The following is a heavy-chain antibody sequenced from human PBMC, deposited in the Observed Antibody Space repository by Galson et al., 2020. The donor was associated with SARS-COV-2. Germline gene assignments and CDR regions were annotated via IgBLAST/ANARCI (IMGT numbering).Heavy chain of an antibody. D-gene: IGHD6-6*01. V-gene: IGHV3-9*01. CDR3: AHAPHAYGSSLWWYFHH. CDR1: GFTFDDYA. Sequence: GGSLRLSCAASGFTFDDYAMHWVRQAPGKGLEWVSGISWNSGNIGYADSVKGRFPISGANARNSLQLQMNSLRAEDTAFYYWAHAPHAYGSSLWWYFHHGGQGTLVTVSS. CDR2: ISWNSGNI. J-gene: IGHJ1*01.